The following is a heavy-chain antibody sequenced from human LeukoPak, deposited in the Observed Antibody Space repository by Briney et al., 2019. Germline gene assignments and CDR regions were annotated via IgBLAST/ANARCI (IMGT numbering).Heavy chain of an antibody. D-gene: IGHD3-10*01. CDR1: GYRFTNYW. CDR3: AGSIEAPGFPFDY. J-gene: IGHJ4*02. V-gene: IGHV5-51*01. Sequence: GESLKISCKGSGYRFTNYWIGWVRQMPGKGLEWMGIIYPGDSDTRYSPSFQGQVTISADKSISTAYLQWSSLKASDTAMYNCAGSIEAPGFPFDYWGQGTLVTVSS. CDR2: IYPGDSDT.